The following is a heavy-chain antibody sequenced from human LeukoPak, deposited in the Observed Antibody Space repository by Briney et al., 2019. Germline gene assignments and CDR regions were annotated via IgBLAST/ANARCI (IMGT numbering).Heavy chain of an antibody. CDR3: AREGGPYRPLDY. J-gene: IGHJ4*02. V-gene: IGHV4-31*03. Sequence: SETLSLTCTVSGGSISSGGYYCSWIRQHPGKGLEWIGYIYYSGSTYYNPSLESRVTMSVDMSENHISLRLTSVTAADTAVYYCAREGGPYRPLDYSGQGTLVTVSS. CDR2: IYYSGST. CDR1: GGSISSGGYY.